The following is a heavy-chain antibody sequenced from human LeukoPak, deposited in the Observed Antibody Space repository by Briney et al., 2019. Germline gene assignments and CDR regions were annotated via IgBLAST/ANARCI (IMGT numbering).Heavy chain of an antibody. V-gene: IGHV4-59*01. CDR2: IYYSGST. CDR1: GGSISSYY. CDR3: ARVARRLGETYYDFWSGYYTPNWFDP. J-gene: IGHJ5*02. D-gene: IGHD3-3*01. Sequence: SETLSLTCTVSGGSISSYYWSWIRQPPGKGLEWIGYIYYSGSTNYNPSLKSRVTISVDTSKNQFSLKLSSVTAADTAVCYCARVARRLGETYYDFWSGYYTPNWFDPWGQGTLVTVSS.